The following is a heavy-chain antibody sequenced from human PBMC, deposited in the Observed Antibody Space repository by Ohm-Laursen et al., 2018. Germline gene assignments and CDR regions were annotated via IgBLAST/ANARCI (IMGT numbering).Heavy chain of an antibody. CDR1: GFSVSSTY. V-gene: IGHV3-53*01. J-gene: IGHJ4*02. CDR3: ARGNTYYYDSSGYYAHY. D-gene: IGHD3-22*01. CDR2: IYSGGST. Sequence: SLRLSCAASGFSVSSTYMSWVCLAPGKGLERVSVIYSGGSTYYANSVKGRFTISRDKSKNSLYLQLSSLRAEDTAVYYCARGNTYYYDSSGYYAHYWGQGTLVTVSS.